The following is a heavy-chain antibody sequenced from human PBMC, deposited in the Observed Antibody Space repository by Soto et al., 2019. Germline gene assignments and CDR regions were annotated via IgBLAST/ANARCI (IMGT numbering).Heavy chain of an antibody. J-gene: IGHJ4*02. CDR3: ARGPRTYSSSWYPDY. D-gene: IGHD6-13*01. CDR1: GFTFSSYS. Sequence: PGGSLRLSCAASGFTFSSYSMTWVRQAPGKGLEWVSYISSSSSTIYYADSVKGRFTISRDNAKNSLYLQMNSLRDDDTAVYYCARGPRTYSSSWYPDYWGQGTLVTVSS. CDR2: ISSSSSTI. V-gene: IGHV3-48*02.